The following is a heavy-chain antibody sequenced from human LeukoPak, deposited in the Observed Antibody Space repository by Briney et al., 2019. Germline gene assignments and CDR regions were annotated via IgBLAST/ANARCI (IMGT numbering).Heavy chain of an antibody. J-gene: IGHJ4*01. D-gene: IGHD3-3*01. V-gene: IGHV1-2*02. CDR3: AREKDDFWSGFVY. Sequence: ASVKASCKASGYIFTGYYIHWVRQAPGQGLEWMGWINPNPNSGGTNYTQKFQGRVTMTRDTSISTAYMELSRLRSDDTAVYYCAREKDDFWSGFVYWGHGTLVTVSS. CDR2: INPNPNSGGT. CDR1: GYIFTGYY.